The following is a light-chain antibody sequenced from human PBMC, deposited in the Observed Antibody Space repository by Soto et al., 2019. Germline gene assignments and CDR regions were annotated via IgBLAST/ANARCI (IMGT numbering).Light chain of an antibody. CDR2: DAS. CDR1: QSISSW. V-gene: IGKV1-5*01. J-gene: IGKJ1*01. CDR3: QQYNSYST. Sequence: DIQMTQSPSTLSASVGDRVTITCRASQSISSWLAWYQQKPGKAPKLLIYDASSLESGVPSRFSGSGSGTEFTLTISSLQPDDFXTYYCQQYNSYSTFGQGTKVDIK.